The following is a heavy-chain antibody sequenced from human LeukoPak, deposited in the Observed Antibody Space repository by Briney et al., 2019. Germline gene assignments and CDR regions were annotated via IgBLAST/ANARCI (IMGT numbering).Heavy chain of an antibody. D-gene: IGHD3-10*01. CDR2: IYSGGST. J-gene: IGHJ5*02. CDR3: ARTDLAITIEGHHYNWFDP. V-gene: IGHV3-53*01. Sequence: GGSLRLSCAASGFTFSSNYMSWVRQAPGKGLEWVSVIYSGGSTYYADSVKGRFTISRDNSKNTLYLQMNSLRAEDTAVYYCARTDLAITIEGHHYNWFDPWGQGTLVTVSS. CDR1: GFTFSSNY.